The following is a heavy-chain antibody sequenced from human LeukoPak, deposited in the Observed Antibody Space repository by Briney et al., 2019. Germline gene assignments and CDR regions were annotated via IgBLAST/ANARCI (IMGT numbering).Heavy chain of an antibody. Sequence: ASVKVSCKASGYTFTSYGISWVRQAPGQGLEWMGWISAYNNNTIYAQNLQGRLTMTTDTSTSTAYMELRSLRSDDTAMYYCAREGHDTSGYYYPNWFDPWGRGTLVAVSS. CDR1: GYTFTSYG. CDR3: AREGHDTSGYYYPNWFDP. D-gene: IGHD3-22*01. CDR2: ISAYNNNT. J-gene: IGHJ5*02. V-gene: IGHV1-18*01.